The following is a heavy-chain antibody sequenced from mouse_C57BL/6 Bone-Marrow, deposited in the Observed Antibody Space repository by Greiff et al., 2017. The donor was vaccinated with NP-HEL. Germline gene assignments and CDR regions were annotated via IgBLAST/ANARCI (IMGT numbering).Heavy chain of an antibody. CDR3: ARGTLAY. D-gene: IGHD2-14*01. CDR1: GYTFTSYG. CDR2: IYPRSGNT. Sequence: VQLQQSGAELARPGASVKLSCKASGYTFTSYGISWVKQRTGQGLEWIGEIYPRSGNTYYNEKFKGKATLTADKSSSPAYMELRSLTSEDSAVYFCARGTLAYWGQGTLVTVSA. V-gene: IGHV1-81*01. J-gene: IGHJ3*01.